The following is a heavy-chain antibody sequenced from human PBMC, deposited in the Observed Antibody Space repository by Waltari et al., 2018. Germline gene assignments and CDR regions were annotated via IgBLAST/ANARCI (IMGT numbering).Heavy chain of an antibody. D-gene: IGHD4-17*01. V-gene: IGHV3-23*03. CDR3: AKVGDYGDSQRWGYFDY. J-gene: IGHJ4*02. Sequence: EVQLLESGGGLVQPGGSLGLSCAASGFTFSSYAMSWVRQAPGKGLEWVSVIYSGGSSTYYADSVKGRFTISRDNSKNTLYLQMNSLRAEDTAVYYCAKVGDYGDSQRWGYFDYWGQGTLVTVSS. CDR2: IYSGGSST. CDR1: GFTFSSYA.